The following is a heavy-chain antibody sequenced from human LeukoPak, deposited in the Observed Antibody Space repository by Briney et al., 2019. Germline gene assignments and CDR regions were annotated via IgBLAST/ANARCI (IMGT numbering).Heavy chain of an antibody. D-gene: IGHD1-26*01. CDR2: INPSGGST. CDR1: GYTFTSYG. CDR3: ARDREELHSFDY. V-gene: IGHV1-46*01. J-gene: IGHJ4*02. Sequence: ASVKVSCKASGYTFTSYGISWVRQAPGQGLEWMGIINPSGGSTRYAQKFQGRVTMTRDTSTSTVYVELSSLRSEDTAVYYCARDREELHSFDYWGQGTLVTVSS.